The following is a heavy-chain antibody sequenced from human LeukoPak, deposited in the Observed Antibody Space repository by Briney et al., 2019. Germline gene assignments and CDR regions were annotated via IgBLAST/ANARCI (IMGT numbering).Heavy chain of an antibody. V-gene: IGHV4-34*01. Sequence: PSETLSLTCAVYGGSFSGYYWSWNRRPPGKGLEWIGEINHSGSTNYNPSLKSRVTISVDTSKNQFSLKLSSVTAADTAVYYCARRGYYYDSSGYYYWGQGTLVTVSS. CDR2: INHSGST. J-gene: IGHJ4*02. CDR1: GGSFSGYY. CDR3: ARRGYYYDSSGYYY. D-gene: IGHD3-22*01.